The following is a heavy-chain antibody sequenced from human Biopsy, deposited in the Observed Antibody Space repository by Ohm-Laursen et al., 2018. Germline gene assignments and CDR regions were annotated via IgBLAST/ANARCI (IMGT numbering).Heavy chain of an antibody. CDR2: IYYSVMT. V-gene: IGHV4-59*02. CDR1: GDSVTKYY. J-gene: IGHJ6*02. CDR3: ARDSGILNYGNFKYYHYYGMDV. Sequence: GTLSLTCTVSGDSVTKYYWSWIRQPPGKGLEWIGHIYYSVMTNYNPSLQSRVSISVDTSRNQVSLTLSSVTAADTAVYYRARDSGILNYGNFKYYHYYGMDVWGQGTKVTVSS. D-gene: IGHD4-11*01.